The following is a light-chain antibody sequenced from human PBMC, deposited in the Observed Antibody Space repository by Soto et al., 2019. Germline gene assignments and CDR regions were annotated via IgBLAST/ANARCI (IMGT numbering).Light chain of an antibody. CDR1: SSNIGAG. J-gene: IGKJ1*01. CDR3: QQYTNWPKT. CDR2: GAS. Sequence: VLTQPPSVSGAPGQRVTISCTGSSSNIGAGYDVHWYQQKPGQAPRLLIYGASTRATGIPERFSGSGSGTEFTLTISSLQSEDFAVYYCQQYTNWPKTFGQGTKVDIK. V-gene: IGKV3D-15*01.